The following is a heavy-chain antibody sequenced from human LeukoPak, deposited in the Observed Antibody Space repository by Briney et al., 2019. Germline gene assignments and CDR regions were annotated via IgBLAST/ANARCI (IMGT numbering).Heavy chain of an antibody. D-gene: IGHD1-26*01. CDR1: GFTFSSYA. CDR2: IKQDGSEK. J-gene: IGHJ4*02. V-gene: IGHV3-7*03. CDR3: AARSSGNPYF. Sequence: GVSLRLSCAASGFTFSSYAMSWVRQAPGKGLQWVAKIKQDGSEKYYVDSVKGRFTISRDNAENSLYLQMNSLRVEDTAVYYCAARSSGNPYFWGQGTLVTVSS.